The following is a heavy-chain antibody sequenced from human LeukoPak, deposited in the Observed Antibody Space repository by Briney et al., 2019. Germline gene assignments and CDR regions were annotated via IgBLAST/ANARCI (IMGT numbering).Heavy chain of an antibody. Sequence: ASVKVSCKASGYTFTSYYMHWVRQAPGQGLEWMGIINPSGGSTSYAQKFQGRVTITADESTSTAYMELSSLRSEDTAVYYCARGVEMATISVDYFDYWGQGTLVTVSS. CDR3: ARGVEMATISVDYFDY. D-gene: IGHD5-24*01. CDR1: GYTFTSYY. J-gene: IGHJ4*02. V-gene: IGHV1-46*01. CDR2: INPSGGST.